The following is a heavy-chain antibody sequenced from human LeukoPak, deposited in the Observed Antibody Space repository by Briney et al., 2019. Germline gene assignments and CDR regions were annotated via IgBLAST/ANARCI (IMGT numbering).Heavy chain of an antibody. J-gene: IGHJ4*02. CDR2: INHSEST. V-gene: IGHV4-34*01. Sequence: PSETLSLTCAVYGGSFSGYYWSWIRQPPGKGLEWIGEINHSESTNYNPSLKSRVTVSVDTSKNQFSLKLSSVTAADTAVYYCARESDRDFWSGFFFDYWGQGTLVTVSS. CDR1: GGSFSGYY. D-gene: IGHD3-3*01. CDR3: ARESDRDFWSGFFFDY.